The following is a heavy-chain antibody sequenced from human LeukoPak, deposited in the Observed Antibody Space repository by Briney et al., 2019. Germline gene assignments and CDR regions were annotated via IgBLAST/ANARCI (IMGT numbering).Heavy chain of an antibody. D-gene: IGHD3-10*01. CDR3: ARDRGGFDI. CDR1: GFTFSSYG. V-gene: IGHV3-33*01. J-gene: IGHJ3*02. CDR2: IWYDGSKK. Sequence: GGSLRLSCAASGFTFSSYGMHWVRQAPGKGREWVAGIWYDGSKKYYADSVKGRFTISRDNSKNTLYLQMNSLRAEDTAVYYCARDRGGFDIWGQGTMVTVSS.